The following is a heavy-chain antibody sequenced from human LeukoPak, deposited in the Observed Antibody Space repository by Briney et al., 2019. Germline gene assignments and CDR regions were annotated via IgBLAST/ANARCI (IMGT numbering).Heavy chain of an antibody. CDR1: GYTLTELS. Sequence: GASVKVSCKVSGYTLTELSMHWVRQAPGKGLEWMGGFDPEDGETIYAQKFQGRVTMTEDTSTDTAYMELSSLRSEDTAVYYCATDRLRYFDWLFRGDAFDIWGQGTMVTVSS. J-gene: IGHJ3*02. CDR2: FDPEDGET. CDR3: ATDRLRYFDWLFRGDAFDI. V-gene: IGHV1-24*01. D-gene: IGHD3-9*01.